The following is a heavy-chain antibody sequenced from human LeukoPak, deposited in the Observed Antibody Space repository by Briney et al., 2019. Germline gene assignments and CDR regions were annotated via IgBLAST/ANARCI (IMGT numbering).Heavy chain of an antibody. J-gene: IGHJ4*02. CDR2: ISGSGGST. CDR3: AKVRVVSDY. Sequence: GGSLRLSCAASGFTFSSYAMSWVRQAPGKGLEWVSGISGSGGSTYYAESVKGRFTISRDNSKNTLSLQMNSLRAEDTAVYYCAKVRVVSDYWGQGTLVTVSS. V-gene: IGHV3-23*01. CDR1: GFTFSSYA. D-gene: IGHD2-8*02.